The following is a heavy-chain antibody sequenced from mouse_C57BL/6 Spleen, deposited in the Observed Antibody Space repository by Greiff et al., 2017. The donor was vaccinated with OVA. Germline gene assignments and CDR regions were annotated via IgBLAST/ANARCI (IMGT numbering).Heavy chain of an antibody. J-gene: IGHJ4*01. CDR2: INPSTGYT. CDR1: GYTFTSYW. V-gene: IGHV1-7*01. Sequence: VQLQESGAELAKPGASVKMSCKASGYTFTSYWMHWVKQRPGQGLEWIGYINPSTGYTEYNQKFKDKATLTADKSSSTAYMQLSSLTSEDSAVYYCASTTAYAMDYWGQGTSVTVSS. CDR3: ASTTAYAMDY. D-gene: IGHD1-2*01.